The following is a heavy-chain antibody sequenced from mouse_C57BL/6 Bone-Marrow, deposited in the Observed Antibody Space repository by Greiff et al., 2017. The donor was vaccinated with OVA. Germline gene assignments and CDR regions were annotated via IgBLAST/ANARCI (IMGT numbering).Heavy chain of an antibody. CDR3: ARQGSAGYYFDN. D-gene: IGHD3-2*02. CDR2: ISTGGGST. J-gene: IGHJ2*01. V-gene: IGHV5-12*01. Sequence: EVKLVESGGGLVQPGGSLKLSCAASGFTFSDYYMYWVRQTPEKRLEWVAYISTGGGSTYYPDTVKGRFTISRDNAKNTRYLQMSRLKTEDTAMYYCARQGSAGYYFDNWGQGTTLTVSS. CDR1: GFTFSDYY.